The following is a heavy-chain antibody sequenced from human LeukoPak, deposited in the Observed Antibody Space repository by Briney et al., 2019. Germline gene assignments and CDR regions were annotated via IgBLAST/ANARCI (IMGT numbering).Heavy chain of an antibody. J-gene: IGHJ5*02. D-gene: IGHD2-15*01. Sequence: GASVTVSCKASGYTFTGYYMRWVRQAPGQGVEWMGWINPNSGGTNYAQKFQGRVTMTRDTSISTAYMELSRLRSDDTAVYYCARDEYCSGGSCYSEWFDPWGQGTLVTVSS. CDR3: ARDEYCSGGSCYSEWFDP. CDR2: INPNSGGT. V-gene: IGHV1-2*02. CDR1: GYTFTGYY.